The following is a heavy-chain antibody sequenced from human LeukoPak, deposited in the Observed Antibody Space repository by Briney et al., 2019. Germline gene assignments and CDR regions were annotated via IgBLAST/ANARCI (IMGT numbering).Heavy chain of an antibody. D-gene: IGHD6-19*01. CDR1: GFTFSSYS. CDR3: ARLYRVAATFDP. J-gene: IGHJ5*02. CDR2: ISSSSSTI. Sequence: PRGSLRLSCAASGFTFSSYSMNWGRQAPGKGLEWVSSISSSSSTIYYADSVKGRFTISRDNAKNSLYLQMNSLRAEDTAVYYCARLYRVAATFDPWGQGTLVTVSS. V-gene: IGHV3-21*01.